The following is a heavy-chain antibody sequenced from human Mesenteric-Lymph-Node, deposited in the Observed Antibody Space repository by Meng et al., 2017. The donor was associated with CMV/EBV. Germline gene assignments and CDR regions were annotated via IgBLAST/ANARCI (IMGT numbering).Heavy chain of an antibody. CDR1: EFGFSTYS. CDR2: ISSSSSTI. Sequence: PGGSLRLACRVSEFGFSTYSMNGGRQAPGKGLEWLSYISSSSSTIYYADSVKGRFTVSRDNAKNSLYLQMNSLRAEDTAVYYCARDPRRDRYYSDYWGQGTLVTVSS. V-gene: IGHV3-48*04. CDR3: ARDPRRDRYYSDY. J-gene: IGHJ4*02.